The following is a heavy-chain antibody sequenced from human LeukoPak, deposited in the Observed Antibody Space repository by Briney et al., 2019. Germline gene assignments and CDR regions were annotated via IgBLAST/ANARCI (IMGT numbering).Heavy chain of an antibody. CDR2: ITSKADGGTT. CDR1: GFTFSNAW. Sequence: GGSLRLSCAASGFTFSNAWMSWVRQAPGKGLEWVGRITSKADGGTTDYSASVKGRFAISRDDSEITLYLQRNSLKTEDTPVYYCNTYQLVRGQVVVIDHWSQGTLVSVSS. J-gene: IGHJ4*02. V-gene: IGHV3-15*01. CDR3: NTYQLVRGQVVVIDH. D-gene: IGHD3-22*01.